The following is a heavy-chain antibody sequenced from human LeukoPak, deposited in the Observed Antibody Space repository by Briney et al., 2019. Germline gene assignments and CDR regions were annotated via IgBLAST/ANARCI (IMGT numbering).Heavy chain of an antibody. CDR3: ARARKGVPRFDY. CDR1: GDSISSGGYY. J-gene: IGHJ4*02. V-gene: IGHV4-31*03. Sequence: SETLSLTCTVSGDSISSGGYYWSWIRQHPGKGLQWIGYIDYTGSTHYNPSLKSRVSMSVDTSKNQFSLKVASVTAADTAVYYCARARKGVPRFDYWGQGTLVTVSS. CDR2: IDYTGST. D-gene: IGHD3-16*01.